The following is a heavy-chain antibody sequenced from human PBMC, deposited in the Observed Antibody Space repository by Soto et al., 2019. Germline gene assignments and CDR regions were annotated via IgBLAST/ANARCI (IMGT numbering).Heavy chain of an antibody. CDR2: INPSGGST. Sequence: GASVKVSFKASGYTFTSYYMHWVRQAPGQGLEWMGIINPSGGSTSYAQKFQGRVTMTRDTSTSTVYMELSSLRSEDTAVYYCARDPLGYCSGGSCYSGGVWFDPWGQGTLVTVSS. CDR1: GYTFTSYY. V-gene: IGHV1-46*01. D-gene: IGHD2-15*01. J-gene: IGHJ5*02. CDR3: ARDPLGYCSGGSCYSGGVWFDP.